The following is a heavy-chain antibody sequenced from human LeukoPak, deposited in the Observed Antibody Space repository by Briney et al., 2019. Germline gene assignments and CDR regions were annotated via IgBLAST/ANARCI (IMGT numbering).Heavy chain of an antibody. Sequence: ASVKLSCQASGYTFTNYYVHWVRQAPGQGLEWMGVINPSGGRTSYAQKFQGRVTMTRNTSTSTLYMELSSLRSEDTAVYYCARSLYYYYSRAVGGGWFDPWGQGTLVTVSS. CDR2: INPSGGRT. CDR3: ARSLYYYYSRAVGGGWFDP. CDR1: GYTFTNYY. D-gene: IGHD3-22*01. V-gene: IGHV1-46*01. J-gene: IGHJ5*02.